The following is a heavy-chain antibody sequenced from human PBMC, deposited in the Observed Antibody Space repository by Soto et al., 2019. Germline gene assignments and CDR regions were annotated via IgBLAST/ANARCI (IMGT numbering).Heavy chain of an antibody. J-gene: IGHJ5*02. CDR3: ARDPSGYNWFDP. V-gene: IGHV4-4*07. D-gene: IGHD6-6*01. CDR1: GASISSYD. CDR2: IFTNEST. Sequence: SETLSLTCTVSGASISSYDWSWIRQPAGKGLEWIGRIFTNESTTYNPSLKSRVTMSVDTSKNQFSLKLSSVTAADTAVYFCARDPSGYNWFDPWGQGTLVTVSS.